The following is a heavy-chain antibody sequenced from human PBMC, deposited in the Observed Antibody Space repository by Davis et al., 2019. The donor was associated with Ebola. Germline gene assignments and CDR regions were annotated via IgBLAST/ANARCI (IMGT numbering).Heavy chain of an antibody. V-gene: IGHV3-33*01. CDR1: GFTFSSYG. J-gene: IGHJ2*01. D-gene: IGHD1-1*01. Sequence: GESLKISCAASGFTFSSYGMHWVRQAPGKGLEWVAVIWYDGSNKYYADSVKGRFTISRDNSKNTLYLQMNSLRAEDTAVYYCARGQQRTKYWYFDLWGRGTLVTVSS. CDR3: ARGQQRTKYWYFDL. CDR2: IWYDGSNK.